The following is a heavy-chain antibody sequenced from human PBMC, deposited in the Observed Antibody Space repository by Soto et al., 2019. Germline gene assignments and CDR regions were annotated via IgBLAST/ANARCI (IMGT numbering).Heavy chain of an antibody. CDR1: GYTFSTYA. CDR2: LNGGTGQT. Sequence: ASVKVSCKASGYTFSTYAMHWVRQAPGQSLEWMGWLNGGTGQTRYSQKFQDRVIITRDTSASTGYMELSSLTSEDTAVYYCARGGRTDIVLMVYAIPLYGMDVWGQGTTVTVSS. D-gene: IGHD2-8*01. V-gene: IGHV1-3*01. J-gene: IGHJ6*02. CDR3: ARGGRTDIVLMVYAIPLYGMDV.